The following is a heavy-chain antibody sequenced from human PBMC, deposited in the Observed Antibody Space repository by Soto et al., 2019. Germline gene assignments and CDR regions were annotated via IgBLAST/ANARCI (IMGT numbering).Heavy chain of an antibody. CDR3: AMEYCSSTSCYRDH. D-gene: IGHD2-2*02. V-gene: IGHV1-69*02. J-gene: IGHJ4*02. Sequence: QVQLVQSGAEVKKPGSSVKVSCKASGGTFSSYTITWVRQAPGQGLEWMGRIIPILGIANYAQKFQGRVTITADKSSSTAHMELSSLRSEDTALYYCAMEYCSSTSCYRDHWGQGTLFTVSS. CDR2: IIPILGIA. CDR1: GGTFSSYT.